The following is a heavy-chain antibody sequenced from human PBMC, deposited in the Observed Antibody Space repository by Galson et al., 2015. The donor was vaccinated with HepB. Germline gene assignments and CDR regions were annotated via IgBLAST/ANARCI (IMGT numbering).Heavy chain of an antibody. V-gene: IGHV3-21*01. D-gene: IGHD3-3*01. CDR3: ARALYYDFWSGYYFIGAFDI. J-gene: IGHJ3*02. Sequence: SLRLSCAASGFTFSSYSMNWVRQAPGKGLEWVSSISSSSSYIYYADSVKGRFTISRDNAKNSLYLQMNSLRAEDTAVYYCARALYYDFWSGYYFIGAFDIWGQGTMVTVSS. CDR1: GFTFSSYS. CDR2: ISSSSSYI.